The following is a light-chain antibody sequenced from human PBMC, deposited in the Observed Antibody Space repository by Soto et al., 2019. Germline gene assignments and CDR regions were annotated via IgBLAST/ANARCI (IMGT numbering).Light chain of an antibody. Sequence: QSVLTQPPSASGAPGQTVSISCSGTTSNIGSHSVNWYRQLPGTAPKVVMFSNDERPSGVPDRFSGSKSGTSASLTITGLQSEYEADYYCTAWDTSLTGHLVFGGGTKLTVL. J-gene: IGLJ2*01. CDR3: TAWDTSLTGHLV. CDR2: SND. V-gene: IGLV1-44*01. CDR1: TSNIGSHS.